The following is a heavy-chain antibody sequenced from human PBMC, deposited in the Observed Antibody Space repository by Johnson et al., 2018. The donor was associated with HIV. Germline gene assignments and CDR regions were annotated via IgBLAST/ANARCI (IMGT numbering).Heavy chain of an antibody. Sequence: VQLVESGGGVVRPGGSLRLSCTASGFTFDDYGMNWVRQAPGKGLEWVSGINWNGGNTGYADSVKGGFTISRDNAKNSLHLQMNSLRAEDTALYYCAREVTFYCSGGSCYSPAFDIWGQGTLVTVSS. CDR3: AREVTFYCSGGSCYSPAFDI. J-gene: IGHJ3*02. V-gene: IGHV3-20*04. CDR1: GFTFDDYG. D-gene: IGHD2-15*01. CDR2: INWNGGNT.